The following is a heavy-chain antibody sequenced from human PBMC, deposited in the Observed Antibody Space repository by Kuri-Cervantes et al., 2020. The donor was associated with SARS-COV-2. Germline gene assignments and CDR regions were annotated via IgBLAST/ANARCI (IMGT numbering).Heavy chain of an antibody. CDR3: AKDRQNYGFWSGLDY. Sequence: GGSLRLSCAASGFNFRTYGLHWVRQAPGKGLEWVALISFDGSNKYYADSVKSRFTISRDNSKNTLYLQMNSLRTEDTAVYYCAKDRQNYGFWSGLDYWGQGTLVTVSS. CDR1: GFNFRTYG. J-gene: IGHJ4*02. D-gene: IGHD3-3*01. V-gene: IGHV3-30*18. CDR2: ISFDGSNK.